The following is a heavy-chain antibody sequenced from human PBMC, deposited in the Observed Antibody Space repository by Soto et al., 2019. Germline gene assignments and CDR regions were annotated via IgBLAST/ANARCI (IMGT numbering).Heavy chain of an antibody. V-gene: IGHV3-23*01. CDR1: GFTFSSYA. CDR3: AKAYSNSWPNDWFDP. J-gene: IGHJ5*02. D-gene: IGHD6-13*01. Sequence: EVQLLESGGGWLQPGGSLRLSCAASGFTFSSYAMNWVRQAPGKGLEWVSGITGSGAGSYYSDSVKGRFTISRDNSKNTLYLQMNSLRAADTAVYYCAKAYSNSWPNDWFDPWGQGTRVTVSS. CDR2: ITGSGAGS.